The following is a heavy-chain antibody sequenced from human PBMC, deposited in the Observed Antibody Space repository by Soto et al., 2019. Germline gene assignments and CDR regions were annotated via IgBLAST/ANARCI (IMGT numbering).Heavy chain of an antibody. CDR2: IYWDDDE. CDR1: GFSLTTDGEG. V-gene: IGHV2-5*02. Sequence: QITLKESGPTLVKPAQTLALTCTFSGFSLTTDGEGVGWVRQPPGEALEWLALIYWDDDERYSPSLKTRLTITKDPSKNQVVLIMTNVDPVDTATYYCAHSRNLITEDAQVGDFDYWGQCTLVTVSS. J-gene: IGHJ4*02. CDR3: AHSRNLITEDAQVGDFDY. D-gene: IGHD3-10*01.